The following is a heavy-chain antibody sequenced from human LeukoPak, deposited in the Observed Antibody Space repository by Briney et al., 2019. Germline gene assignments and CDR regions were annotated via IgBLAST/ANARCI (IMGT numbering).Heavy chain of an antibody. Sequence: PSETLSLTCTVSGGSISSYYWSWIRQPPGKGLEWIGYIYYSGSTNYNPSLKSRVTISVDTSKNQFSLKLSSVTAADTAVYYCARRRFSYYYDSSGYYYDHWGQGTLVTVSS. D-gene: IGHD3-22*01. CDR3: ARRRFSYYYDSSGYYYDH. J-gene: IGHJ5*02. CDR1: GGSISSYY. CDR2: IYYSGST. V-gene: IGHV4-59*08.